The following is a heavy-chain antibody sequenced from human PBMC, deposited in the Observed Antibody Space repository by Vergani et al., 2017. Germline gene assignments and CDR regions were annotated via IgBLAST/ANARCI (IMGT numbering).Heavy chain of an antibody. J-gene: IGHJ6*03. CDR2: IYYSGST. CDR3: ARVPDYDYMDV. V-gene: IGHV4-34*11. CDR1: GGSFSGYY. Sequence: QVQLQQWGAGLLKPSETLSLTCAVYGGSFSGYYWSWIRQPPGKGPEWIGYIYYSGSTNYNPSLKSRVTISVDTSKNQFSLKLSSVTAADTAVYYCARVPDYDYMDVWGKGTTVTVSS.